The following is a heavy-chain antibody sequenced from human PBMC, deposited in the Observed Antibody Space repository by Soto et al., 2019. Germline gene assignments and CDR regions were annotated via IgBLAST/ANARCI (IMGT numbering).Heavy chain of an antibody. CDR2: ISSSGSTI. CDR1: GFTFSDYY. D-gene: IGHD3-9*01. V-gene: IGHV3-11*01. CDR3: ARQGNVTYYDILTGYWGVRSYYYYMDV. Sequence: PGGSLRLSCASSGFTFSDYYMSWIRQAPGKGLEWVSYISSSGSTIYYADSVKGRFTISRDNAKNSLYLQMNSLRAEDTAVYYCARQGNVTYYDILTGYWGVRSYYYYMDVWGKGTTVTVSS. J-gene: IGHJ6*03.